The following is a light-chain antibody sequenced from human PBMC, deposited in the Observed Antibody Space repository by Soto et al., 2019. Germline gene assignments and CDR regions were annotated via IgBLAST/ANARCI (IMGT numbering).Light chain of an antibody. J-gene: IGKJ1*01. CDR2: KTS. CDR3: QPYKRFWT. V-gene: IGKV1-5*03. Sequence: DIQMTQSPSTLSASVGDRVTITCRASQSIDTWLAWYQQTPGKAPKLLIYKTSSLQTGVPSRFTGSGSGTEFTLTISSLQPDDFANYYCQPYKRFWTFGQGTKVEIK. CDR1: QSIDTW.